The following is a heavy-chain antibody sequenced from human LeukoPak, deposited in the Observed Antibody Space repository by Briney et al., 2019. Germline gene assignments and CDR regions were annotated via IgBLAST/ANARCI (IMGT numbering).Heavy chain of an antibody. CDR3: ATAHCTRTNCYEDYYHGMDV. CDR1: EDTFTGYY. V-gene: IGHV1-2*02. J-gene: IGHJ6*02. CDR2: VNPNNGVT. D-gene: IGHD2-2*01. Sequence: ASVKVSCKASEDTFTGYYIHWVRQAPGQGLEWMGWVNPNNGVTEYAQEFQGRVTMTRDTSLSTAYMELSRLRSDDTAVYYCATAHCTRTNCYEDYYHGMDVWGQGTTVTVSS.